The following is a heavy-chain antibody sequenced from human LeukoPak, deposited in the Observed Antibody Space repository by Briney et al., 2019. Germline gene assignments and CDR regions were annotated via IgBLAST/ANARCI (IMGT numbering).Heavy chain of an antibody. D-gene: IGHD6-13*01. CDR3: AKTRPLDSSSWSHGDY. CDR1: GFTFSSYA. J-gene: IGHJ4*02. CDR2: ISGSGDST. Sequence: GGSLRLSCAASGFTFSSYAMSWVHQAPGKGLEWVSAISGSGDSTYYGDSVKGRFTISRDNSKNTLYLQMNSLGAEDTAVYYCAKTRPLDSSSWSHGDYWGQGTLVTVSS. V-gene: IGHV3-23*01.